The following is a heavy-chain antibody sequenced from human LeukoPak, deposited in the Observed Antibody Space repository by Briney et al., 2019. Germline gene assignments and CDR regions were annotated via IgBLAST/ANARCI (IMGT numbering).Heavy chain of an antibody. CDR3: ARGRWLPGAFDI. Sequence: SVKVSCKASGGTFSSYAISWVRQAPGQGLEWMGRIIPILGIVNYAQKFQGRVTITADKSTSTAYMELSSLRSEDTAVYYCARGRWLPGAFDIWGQGTMVTVSS. D-gene: IGHD5-24*01. J-gene: IGHJ3*02. CDR2: IIPILGIV. CDR1: GGTFSSYA. V-gene: IGHV1-69*04.